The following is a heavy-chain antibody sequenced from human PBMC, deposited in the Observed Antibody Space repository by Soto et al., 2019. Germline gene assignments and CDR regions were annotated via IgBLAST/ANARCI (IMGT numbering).Heavy chain of an antibody. CDR3: VRGSYRSDGVRHNLGFFGP. J-gene: IGHJ5*02. CDR2: IWSDGNDK. CDR1: GFTFNTFA. Sequence: QAHLVESGGGVVQPGGSLRLSCTTSGFTFNTFALHWVRQAPGKGLEGVAIIWSDGNDKDYADSVKGRFIISRDNSKKMLSLQLNNLRAEDTAVYYCVRGSYRSDGVRHNLGFFGPWGQGTLVTVSS. D-gene: IGHD2-8*02. V-gene: IGHV3-33*01.